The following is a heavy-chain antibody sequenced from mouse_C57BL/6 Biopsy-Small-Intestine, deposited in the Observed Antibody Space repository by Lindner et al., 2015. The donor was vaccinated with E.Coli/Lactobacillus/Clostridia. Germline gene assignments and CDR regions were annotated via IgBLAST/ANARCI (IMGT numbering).Heavy chain of an antibody. J-gene: IGHJ4*01. CDR2: ISSGSSTI. D-gene: IGHD4-1*01. CDR3: ARPGPYYAMDY. Sequence: VQLQESGGGLVKPGGSLKLSCAASGFTFSDYGMHWVRQAPEKGLEWVAYISSGSSTIYYADTVKGRFTISRDNAKNTLFLQMTSLRSEDTAMHYCARPGPYYAMDYWGQGTSVTVSS. V-gene: IGHV5-17*01. CDR1: GFTFSDYG.